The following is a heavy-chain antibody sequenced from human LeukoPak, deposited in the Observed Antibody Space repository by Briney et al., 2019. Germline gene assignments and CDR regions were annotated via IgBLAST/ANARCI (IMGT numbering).Heavy chain of an antibody. D-gene: IGHD3-22*01. V-gene: IGHV3-30*02. CDR3: ARLRSSGYYYYFDY. J-gene: IGHJ4*02. CDR2: IRYDGSNK. CDR1: GFTFSSYG. Sequence: GGSLRLSCAASGFTFSSYGMHWVRQAPGKGLEWVAFIRYDGSNKYYADSVKGRFTISRDNSKNTLYLQMSSLRAEDTAVYYCARLRSSGYYYYFDYWGQGTLVTVSS.